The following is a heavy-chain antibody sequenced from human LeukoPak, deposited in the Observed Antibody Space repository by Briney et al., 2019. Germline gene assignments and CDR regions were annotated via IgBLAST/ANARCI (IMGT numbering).Heavy chain of an antibody. CDR3: AKEGFDS. Sequence: GGSLRLSCAASGFTFSSYSMNWVRQAPGKGLEWVSYISGPSSTIYYVDSVKGRFTISRDNAKNSLYLQMNSLRAEDTAVYYCAKEGFDSWGQGTLVTVSS. J-gene: IGHJ4*02. CDR2: ISGPSSTI. CDR1: GFTFSSYS. V-gene: IGHV3-48*01.